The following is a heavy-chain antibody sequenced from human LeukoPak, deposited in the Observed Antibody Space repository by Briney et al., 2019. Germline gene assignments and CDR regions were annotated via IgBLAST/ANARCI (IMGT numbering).Heavy chain of an antibody. CDR1: GFTFSSYA. CDR2: ISGSGGST. V-gene: IGHV3-23*01. Sequence: PGGSLRLSCAASGFTFSSYAMSWVRQAPGKGLEWVSAISGSGGSTYYADSVKGRFTISRDNSKNTLYLQMNSLRAEDTAVYYCAKDFRRHYYDSSAMGNAFDIWGQGTMVTVSS. D-gene: IGHD3-22*01. CDR3: AKDFRRHYYDSSAMGNAFDI. J-gene: IGHJ3*02.